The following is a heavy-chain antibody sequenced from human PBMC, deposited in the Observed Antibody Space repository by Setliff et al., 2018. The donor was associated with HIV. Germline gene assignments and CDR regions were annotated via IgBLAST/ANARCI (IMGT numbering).Heavy chain of an antibody. CDR3: AAVPWGHSSLIIDH. D-gene: IGHD3-16*01. CDR2: INSDGTEK. V-gene: IGHV3-7*01. Sequence: GSLRLSCIASAFSFNNYYMTWVRQAPGKGLEWVANINSDGTEKNYADSVRGRFTISRDNSKNSVYLQMHSLRVEDTAVYYCAAVPWGHSSLIIDHWGQGTPVTVSS. J-gene: IGHJ4*02. CDR1: AFSFNNYY.